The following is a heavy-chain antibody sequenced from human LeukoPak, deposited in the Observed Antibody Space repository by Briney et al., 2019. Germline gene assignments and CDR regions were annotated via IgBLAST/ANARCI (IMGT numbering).Heavy chain of an antibody. J-gene: IGHJ3*02. CDR2: VIPIFGTA. V-gene: IGHV1-69*05. Sequence: SVKVSCKASGGTFSSYAISWVRQSPGQGLEWMGGVIPIFGTANYAQKFQGRVTITTDESTSTDYMELSGLRSEDTAVYYCASGYDFWSGRVFDDAFDIWGQGTMVTVSS. CDR1: GGTFSSYA. D-gene: IGHD3-3*01. CDR3: ASGYDFWSGRVFDDAFDI.